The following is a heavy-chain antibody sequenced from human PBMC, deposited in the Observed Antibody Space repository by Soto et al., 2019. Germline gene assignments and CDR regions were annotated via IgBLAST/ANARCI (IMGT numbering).Heavy chain of an antibody. CDR3: AREGSYKNYYYYGMDV. CDR1: GGSISSYY. J-gene: IGHJ6*02. CDR2: IYYSGST. Sequence: SQTLSLTCTVSGGSISSYYWSWIRQPPGKGLEWIGYIYYSGSTNYNPSLKSRVTISVDTSKNQFSLKLSSVTAADTAVYYCAREGSYKNYYYYGMDVWGQGTTVTVSS. V-gene: IGHV4-59*01. D-gene: IGHD2-15*01.